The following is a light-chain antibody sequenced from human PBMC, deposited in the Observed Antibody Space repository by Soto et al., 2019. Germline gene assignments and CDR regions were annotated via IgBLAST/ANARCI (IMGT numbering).Light chain of an antibody. CDR2: NVS. J-gene: IGLJ1*01. Sequence: QSALTQPASVSGSPGQSITISCTGTSSDVGAYNFVSWYRQHPGKAPKLIIYNVSDRPSGVSNRFSGSKSANTASLTISGLEAEDEADYYCSSSTSRGPYVFGTGTKVTVL. CDR1: SSDVGAYNF. CDR3: SSSTSRGPYV. V-gene: IGLV2-14*03.